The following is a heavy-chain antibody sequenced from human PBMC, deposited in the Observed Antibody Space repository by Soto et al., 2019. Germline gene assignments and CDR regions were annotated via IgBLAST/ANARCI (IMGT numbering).Heavy chain of an antibody. J-gene: IGHJ4*02. CDR3: AREIGNRLPYGPVDY. CDR1: ALTSGGYY. D-gene: IGHD3-10*01. V-gene: IGHV3-11*01. CDR2: SGKTGSDR. Sequence: KAGQSMRLSCAATALTSGGYYITWMRQTEKKGLEWVSFSGKTGSDRHYADSVEGRFTISRDNAKNTLYLQMNSLRAEDTAVYYCAREIGNRLPYGPVDYWGQGTLVTVSS.